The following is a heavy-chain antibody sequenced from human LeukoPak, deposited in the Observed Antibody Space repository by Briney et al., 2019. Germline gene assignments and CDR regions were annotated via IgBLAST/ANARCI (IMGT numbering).Heavy chain of an antibody. CDR3: ARDPRISDAFDI. V-gene: IGHV4-39*07. CDR1: GGSISSSSYY. CDR2: IYYSGST. Sequence: SETLSLTSTVSGGSISSSSYYWGWIRQPPGKGLEWIGSIYYSGSTYYNPSLKSRVTMSVDTSKNRFSLKLSSVTAADTAVYYCARDPRISDAFDIWGQGTMVTVSS. J-gene: IGHJ3*02. D-gene: IGHD2-21*01.